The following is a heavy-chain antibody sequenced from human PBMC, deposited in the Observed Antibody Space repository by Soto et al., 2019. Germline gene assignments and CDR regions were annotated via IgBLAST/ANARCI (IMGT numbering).Heavy chain of an antibody. D-gene: IGHD3-10*01. CDR2: ISGGGETI. V-gene: IGHV3-11*01. J-gene: IGHJ4*02. CDR3: ASDPYYYASGY. CDR1: GFTFSDLY. Sequence: PGGSLRLSCAASGFTFSDLYMTWIRQAPGKGLEWISYISGGGETIHYADSVRGRFTVSRDNARKSLYLQMNSPRAEDTAVYYCASDPYYYASGYWGQGTLVTVSS.